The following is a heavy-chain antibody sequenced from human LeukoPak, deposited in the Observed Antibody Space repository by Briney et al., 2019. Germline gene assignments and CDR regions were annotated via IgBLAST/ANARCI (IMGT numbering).Heavy chain of an antibody. V-gene: IGHV4-59*08. D-gene: IGHD6-19*01. CDR1: GGSISSYY. CDR3: ARLVGSGWYGGWFDP. J-gene: IGHJ5*02. CDR2: IYYSGST. Sequence: SETLSLTCTVSGGSISSYYWSWIRQPPGKGLEWIGYIYYSGSTNYNPSLKSRVTISVDTSKNQLSLKLSSVTAADTAVYYCARLVGSGWYGGWFDPWGQGTLVTVSS.